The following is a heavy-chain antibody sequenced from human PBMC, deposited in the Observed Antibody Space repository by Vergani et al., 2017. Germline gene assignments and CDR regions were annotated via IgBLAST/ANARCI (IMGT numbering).Heavy chain of an antibody. J-gene: IGHJ6*03. D-gene: IGHD3-22*01. Sequence: QVQLVQSGSEVKKPGASLKVSCKASGYIFTDYYIHWVRQAPGQGPEWIGWIDTKSGDTSYAQQFQGRVTMTRVPSLRSAYMDLGRLTSDDSAVYYCVRRTDGCRGAVGYSAPVYKDVWGEGTTVTVSS. CDR1: GYIFTDYY. V-gene: IGHV1-2*02. CDR2: IDTKSGDT. CDR3: VRRTDGCRGAVGYSAPVYKDV.